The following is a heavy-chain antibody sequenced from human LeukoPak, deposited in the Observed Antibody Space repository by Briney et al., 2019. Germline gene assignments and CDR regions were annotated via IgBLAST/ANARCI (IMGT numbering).Heavy chain of an antibody. CDR3: ARTSARVIYGEFDY. V-gene: IGHV4-34*01. CDR2: INHSGST. J-gene: IGHJ4*02. CDR1: GGSFSGYY. Sequence: PSETLSLTCAVYGGSFSGYYWTWIRQPPGKGLEWIGEINHSGSTKYNPSLKSRVTMSVDTSQNQFSLKLSSVTAPDTAVYYCARTSARVIYGEFDYWGQGTLVTVSS. D-gene: IGHD4-17*01.